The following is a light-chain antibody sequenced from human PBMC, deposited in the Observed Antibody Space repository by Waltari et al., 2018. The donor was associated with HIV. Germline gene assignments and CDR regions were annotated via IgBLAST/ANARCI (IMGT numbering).Light chain of an antibody. J-gene: IGLJ1*01. CDR3: QVFENSRDQA. CDR2: DDK. V-gene: IGLV3-21*01. Sequence: YVLTQPPSGSVAPGKTATITCGGHNIGDKHVHWYQQKSGQAPVLVIYDDKVRPSGIPARISGSNSGGTATLTISGVEVGDEAEYYCQVFENSRDQAFGTGTKVTVL. CDR1: NIGDKH.